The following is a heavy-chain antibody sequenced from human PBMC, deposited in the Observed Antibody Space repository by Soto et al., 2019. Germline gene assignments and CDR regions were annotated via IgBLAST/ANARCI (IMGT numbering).Heavy chain of an antibody. CDR1: GGSISDYY. J-gene: IGHJ6*02. V-gene: IGHV4-4*07. Sequence: QVQLQESGPGLVKPSETLSLTCNVSGGSISDYYWSWIRQPADKGLEWIGRIYVSGSTDYNPSLKSRVTTSADTSRNLFSMRLTSVTAADTAGYFCAKDRGYNSQFFYCYGLEVWGQGTTVTVSS. CDR3: AKDRGYNSQFFYCYGLEV. CDR2: IYVSGST. D-gene: IGHD1-1*01.